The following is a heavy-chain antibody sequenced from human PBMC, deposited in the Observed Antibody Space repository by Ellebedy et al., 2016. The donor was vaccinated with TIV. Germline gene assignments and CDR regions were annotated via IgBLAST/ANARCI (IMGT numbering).Heavy chain of an antibody. V-gene: IGHV3-23*01. D-gene: IGHD6-13*01. J-gene: IGHJ4*02. CDR1: GFTFNTYS. Sequence: GESLKISXAASGFTFNTYSMNWVRQAPGKGLEWVSIVGADATTTYYADSLKGRFTISRDNSKNTLYLQMSSLRAEDTAVYYCAKELRVHTSSWYSGFDYWGQGTLVTVSS. CDR3: AKELRVHTSSWYSGFDY. CDR2: VGADATTT.